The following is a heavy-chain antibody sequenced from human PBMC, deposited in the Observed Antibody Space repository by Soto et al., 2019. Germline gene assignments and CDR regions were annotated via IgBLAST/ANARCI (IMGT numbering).Heavy chain of an antibody. Sequence: GGSLRLSCVASGFMFTRSTMNWVRQAPGKGLEWVSSITSASDDIFYADSVKGRFTISRDNAKNSLYLQMNSLRAEDTAVYYCARVWTGSSTPLNIWGQGTMVT. J-gene: IGHJ3*02. CDR2: ITSASDDI. CDR1: GFMFTRST. V-gene: IGHV3-21*01. CDR3: ARVWTGSSTPLNI. D-gene: IGHD3-3*01.